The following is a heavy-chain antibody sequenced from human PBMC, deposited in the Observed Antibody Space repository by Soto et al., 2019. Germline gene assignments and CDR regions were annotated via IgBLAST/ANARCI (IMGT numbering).Heavy chain of an antibody. CDR3: TREGSAPYYYYGMDA. Sequence: ASVKVSCKASGYTFTNSGISWVRQAPGQGLEWMGWISTDNGNTNYAQHLQGRVSMTTDTSTSTAYMDLRSLRSDDTAVYYCTREGSAPYYYYGMDAWGQGTTVTAP. CDR1: GYTFTNSG. D-gene: IGHD3-10*01. J-gene: IGHJ6*02. CDR2: ISTDNGNT. V-gene: IGHV1-18*01.